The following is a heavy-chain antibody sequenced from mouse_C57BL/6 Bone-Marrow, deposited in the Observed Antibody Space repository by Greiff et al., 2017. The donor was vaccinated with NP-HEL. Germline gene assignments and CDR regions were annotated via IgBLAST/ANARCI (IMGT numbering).Heavy chain of an antibody. D-gene: IGHD1-1*02. V-gene: IGHV1-64*01. CDR3: ARLDGGTWFAY. Sequence: QVQLKQPGAELVKPGASVKLSCKASGYTFTSYWMHWVKQRPGQGLEWIGMIHPNSGSTNYNEKFKSKATLTVDKSSSTAYMQLSSLTSEDSAVYYCARLDGGTWFAYWGQGTLVTVSA. CDR2: IHPNSGST. CDR1: GYTFTSYW. J-gene: IGHJ3*01.